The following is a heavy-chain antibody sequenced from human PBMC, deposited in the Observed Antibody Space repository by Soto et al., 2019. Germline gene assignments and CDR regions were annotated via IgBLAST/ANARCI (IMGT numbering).Heavy chain of an antibody. CDR3: ARQGSGTVTTAAFDI. D-gene: IGHD4-17*01. V-gene: IGHV4-34*01. CDR2: INHSGST. J-gene: IGHJ3*02. CDR1: GGSFSGYY. Sequence: SETLSLTCAVYGGSFSGYYWSWIRQPPGKGLEWIGEINHSGSTNYNPSLKSRVTIAVDTSKNQFSLKLGSVTAADTAVYYCARQGSGTVTTAAFDIWGQGTMVTVSS.